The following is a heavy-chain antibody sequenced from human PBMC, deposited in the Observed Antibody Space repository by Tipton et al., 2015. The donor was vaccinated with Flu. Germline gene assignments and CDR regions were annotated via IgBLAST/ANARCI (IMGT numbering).Heavy chain of an antibody. CDR1: GYTFTGYY. Sequence: QLVQSGAEVKKPGASVKVSCKASGYTFTGYYMHWVRQAPGQGLEWMGWINPNSGGTNYAQKFQGRVTMTRDTSISTAYMELSRLRSDDTAVYYCARSSEWELLSHFYYSGMDVWGQGTTVTVSS. V-gene: IGHV1-2*02. D-gene: IGHD1-26*01. CDR3: ARSSEWELLSHFYYSGMDV. J-gene: IGHJ6*02. CDR2: INPNSGGT.